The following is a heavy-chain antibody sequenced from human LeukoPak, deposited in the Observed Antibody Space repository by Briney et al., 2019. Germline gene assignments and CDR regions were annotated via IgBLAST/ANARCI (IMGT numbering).Heavy chain of an antibody. D-gene: IGHD3-10*01. J-gene: IGHJ4*02. CDR2: ISSSSSYI. V-gene: IGHV3-21*01. CDR1: GFTFSSYS. Sequence: PGGSLRLSCAASGFTFSSYSMNWVRQAPGKGLEWVSSISSSSSYIYYADSVKGRFTISRDNSKNTLYLQMNSLRAEDTAVYYCAKGRGTMVRGAISSGGGYWGQGTLVTVSS. CDR3: AKGRGTMVRGAISSGGGY.